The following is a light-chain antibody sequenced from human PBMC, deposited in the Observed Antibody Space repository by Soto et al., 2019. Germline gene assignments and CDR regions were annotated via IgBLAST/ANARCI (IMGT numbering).Light chain of an antibody. Sequence: QSALTQPPSASGSPGQSVTNSCTGTSSDVGGYNYVSWYQQHPGKAPKLMISEVSKRPSGVPDRFSGSKSGNTASLTVSGLQAEDEADYYCSSFAGNNNLVFGGGTKVTVL. J-gene: IGLJ2*01. CDR3: SSFAGNNNLV. CDR1: SSDVGGYNY. V-gene: IGLV2-8*01. CDR2: EVS.